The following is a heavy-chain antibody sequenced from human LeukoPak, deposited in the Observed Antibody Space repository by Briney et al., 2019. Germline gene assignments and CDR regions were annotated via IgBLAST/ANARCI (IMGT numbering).Heavy chain of an antibody. Sequence: PSEALSLTCAVSGGSILTTNWWSWVRQPPGKGLEWIGEVHLSGASNYNPSLKSRVNMSIDKSKNQLSLELTSVTAADTAIYYCTRESGAFSPFGFWGQGTLVTVSS. CDR1: GGSILTTNW. V-gene: IGHV4-4*02. J-gene: IGHJ4*02. CDR2: VHLSGAS. D-gene: IGHD1-26*01. CDR3: TRESGAFSPFGF.